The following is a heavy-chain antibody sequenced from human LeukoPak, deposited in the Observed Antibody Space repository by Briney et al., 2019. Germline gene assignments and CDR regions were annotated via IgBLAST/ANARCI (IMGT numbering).Heavy chain of an antibody. CDR3: ARLDGSGSYYYYGMDV. J-gene: IGHJ6*04. V-gene: IGHV4-34*01. CDR2: INHSGST. Sequence: SETLSLTCAVYGGSFSGYYWSWIRQPPGKGLEWIGEINHSGSTNYNPSLKSRVTISVDTSKNQFSLKLSSVTAADTAVYYCARLDGSGSYYYYGMDVWSKGTTVTVSS. CDR1: GGSFSGYY. D-gene: IGHD3-10*01.